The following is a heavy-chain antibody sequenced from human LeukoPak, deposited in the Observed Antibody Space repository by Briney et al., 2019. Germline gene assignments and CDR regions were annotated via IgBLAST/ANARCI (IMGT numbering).Heavy chain of an antibody. V-gene: IGHV4-34*01. CDR3: ARRFTSGSFDY. CDR1: GGSFRGFY. D-gene: IGHD3-22*01. CDR2: ISHSGNT. J-gene: IGHJ4*02. Sequence: PSETLSLTCTVYGGSFRGFYWSWIRQPPGKGLEWIGEISHSGNTNYNPSLKSRATLSVDTSNNQLSLSLTSVTAADMAVYYCARRFTSGSFDYWGQGTLATASS.